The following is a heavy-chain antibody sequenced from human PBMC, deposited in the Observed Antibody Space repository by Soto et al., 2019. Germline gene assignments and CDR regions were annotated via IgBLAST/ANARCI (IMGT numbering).Heavy chain of an antibody. J-gene: IGHJ6*03. CDR3: ARDGTAAPGTYYYYYMDV. Sequence: GGSLRLSCAASGFTFSSYSMNWVRQAPGKGLEWVSSISSSSSYIYYADSVKGRFTISRDNAKNSLYLQMNSLRAEDTAVYYCARDGTAAPGTYYYYYMDVWGKGTTVTVSS. V-gene: IGHV3-21*01. CDR1: GFTFSSYS. D-gene: IGHD2-2*01. CDR2: ISSSSSYI.